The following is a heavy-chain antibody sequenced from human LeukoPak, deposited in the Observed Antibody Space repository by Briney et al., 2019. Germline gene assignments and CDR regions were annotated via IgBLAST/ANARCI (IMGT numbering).Heavy chain of an antibody. Sequence: ASVKVSCKASGGTFSSYAISWVRQAPGQGLEWIGWINPNSGGTNYAQKFQGRVTMTRDTSITTAYMEMRRLRSDDMAVYYCAKGDPVMTATSYDRWGQGTLVTVSS. V-gene: IGHV1-2*02. CDR3: AKGDPVMTATSYDR. J-gene: IGHJ4*02. D-gene: IGHD2-21*02. CDR2: INPNSGGT. CDR1: GGTFSSYA.